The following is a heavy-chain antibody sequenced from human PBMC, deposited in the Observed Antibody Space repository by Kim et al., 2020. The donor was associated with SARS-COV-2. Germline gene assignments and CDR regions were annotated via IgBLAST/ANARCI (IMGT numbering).Heavy chain of an antibody. CDR1: GFTFSSYG. CDR3: ASTSTGSVYYGMDF. D-gene: IGHD1-1*01. Sequence: GGSLRLSCAASGFTFSSYGMHWVRQAPGKGLEWVAVITYDGSNTYYADSVKGRFTISRDNSKNTLYLQMNSLRAEDTAVYYCASTSTGSVYYGMDFWGQGTPVTVSS. J-gene: IGHJ6*02. V-gene: IGHV3-30*04. CDR2: ITYDGSNT.